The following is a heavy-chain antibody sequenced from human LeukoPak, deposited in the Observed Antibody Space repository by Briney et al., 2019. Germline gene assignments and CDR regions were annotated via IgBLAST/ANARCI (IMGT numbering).Heavy chain of an antibody. Sequence: SETLSLTCTVSGGSISSYYWSWIRQPPGKGLEWIGYIYYSGSTNYNPSLKSRVTVSVDTSKNQFSLKLSSVTAADTAVYYCASGFRGAYYYYMDVWGKGTTVTVSS. CDR2: IYYSGST. CDR3: ASGFRGAYYYYMDV. CDR1: GGSISSYY. D-gene: IGHD3-10*01. V-gene: IGHV4-59*01. J-gene: IGHJ6*03.